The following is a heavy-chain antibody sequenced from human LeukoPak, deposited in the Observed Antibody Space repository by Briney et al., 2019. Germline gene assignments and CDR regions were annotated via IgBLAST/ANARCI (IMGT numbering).Heavy chain of an antibody. CDR2: IITILGSA. D-gene: IGHD2-8*01. J-gene: IGHJ6*02. Sequence: GGSVKVSCKASGGTFSSYAISWVRQAPGQGLEWMGRIITILGSANYAQKFQGRVTITADKSTSTAYMELSSLRSEDTAVYYCATVAHGYCTNGVCYKDYYYGMDVWGQGTTVTVSS. V-gene: IGHV1-69*04. CDR3: ATVAHGYCTNGVCYKDYYYGMDV. CDR1: GGTFSSYA.